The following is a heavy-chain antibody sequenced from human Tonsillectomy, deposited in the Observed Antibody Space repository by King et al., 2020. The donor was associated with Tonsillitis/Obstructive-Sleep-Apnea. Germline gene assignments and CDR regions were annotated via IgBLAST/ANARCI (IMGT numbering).Heavy chain of an antibody. CDR2: ISYDGSNK. V-gene: IGHV3-30*04. D-gene: IGHD2-15*01. Sequence: VQLVESGGGVVQPGKSLRLSCAASGFTFSYYAMHWVRQAPGKGLEWVAVISYDGSNKYYADSVKGRFTISRDNSNNTLYLQMNSLRAEDTAVSYCARERVGCSGGSCYGLDVWGQGTTVTVSS. J-gene: IGHJ6*02. CDR3: ARERVGCSGGSCYGLDV. CDR1: GFTFSYYA.